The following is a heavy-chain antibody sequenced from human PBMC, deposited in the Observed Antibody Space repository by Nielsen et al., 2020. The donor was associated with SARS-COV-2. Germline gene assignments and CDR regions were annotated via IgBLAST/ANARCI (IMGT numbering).Heavy chain of an antibody. D-gene: IGHD6-19*01. V-gene: IGHV3-74*01. CDR2: INSDGSST. CDR1: GFTFSSYW. CDR3: AREDSSGWYKWFDP. Sequence: ETLSLTCAASGFTFSSYWMHWVRQAPGKGLVWVSRINSDGSSTSYADSVKGRFTISRDNAKNTLYLQMNSLRAEDTAVYYCAREDSSGWYKWFDPWGQGTLVTVSS. J-gene: IGHJ5*02.